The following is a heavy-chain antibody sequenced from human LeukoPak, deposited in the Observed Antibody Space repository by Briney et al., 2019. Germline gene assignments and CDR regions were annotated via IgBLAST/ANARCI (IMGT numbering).Heavy chain of an antibody. D-gene: IGHD6-13*01. V-gene: IGHV4-34*01. Sequence: PSETLSLTCAVYGGSFSGYYWSWIRQPPGKGLEWIGEINHSGSTNYNPSLKSRVTISVDTSKNQFSLKLSSVTAADTAVYYRARGRYSSSFSDYWGQGTLVTVSS. J-gene: IGHJ4*02. CDR1: GGSFSGYY. CDR3: ARGRYSSSFSDY. CDR2: INHSGST.